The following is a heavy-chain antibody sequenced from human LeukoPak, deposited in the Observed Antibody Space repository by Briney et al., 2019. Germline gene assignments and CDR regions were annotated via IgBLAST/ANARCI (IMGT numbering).Heavy chain of an antibody. CDR1: GGSISSYY. J-gene: IGHJ6*02. CDR3: ARLGDSSGWYNYYYGMDV. Sequence: SETLSLTCTVSGGSISSYYWSWIRQPPGKGLEWIGYIYYSGSTNYNPSLKSRVTISVDTSKNQFSLKLSSVTAADTAVYYCARLGDSSGWYNYYYGMDVWGQGTTVTVSS. V-gene: IGHV4-59*08. CDR2: IYYSGST. D-gene: IGHD6-19*01.